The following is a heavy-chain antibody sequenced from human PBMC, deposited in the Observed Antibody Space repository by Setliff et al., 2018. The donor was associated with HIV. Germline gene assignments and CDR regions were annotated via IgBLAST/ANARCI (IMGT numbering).Heavy chain of an antibody. V-gene: IGHV4-4*07. D-gene: IGHD3-22*01. CDR2: IFTSGDT. CDR3: ARDNYQLYYYDSSGYMSWFDP. CDR1: GVSISNYY. Sequence: SETLSLTCTVSGVSISNYYWNWIRQPPGKGLEWIGYIFTSGDTNYNPFLRSRVTMSVDTSKNQFSLKLSSVTAADTAVYYCARDNYQLYYYDSSGYMSWFDPWGQGTLVTVSS. J-gene: IGHJ5*02.